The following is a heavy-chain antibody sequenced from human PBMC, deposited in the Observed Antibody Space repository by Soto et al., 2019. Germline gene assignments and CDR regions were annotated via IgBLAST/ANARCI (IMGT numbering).Heavy chain of an antibody. CDR2: INPDNGNT. V-gene: IGHV1-3*01. J-gene: IGHJ5*02. CDR3: ARGIATGQLDP. CDR1: GYTFTRYT. D-gene: IGHD2-15*01. Sequence: ASVKVSGKAAGYTFTRYTMNWVRQAPGQRLEWMGWINPDNGNTKSSQKFQDRVIITRDTSASTAYMDLSSLRSEDTAVYYCARGIATGQLDPWGQGTLVTVSS.